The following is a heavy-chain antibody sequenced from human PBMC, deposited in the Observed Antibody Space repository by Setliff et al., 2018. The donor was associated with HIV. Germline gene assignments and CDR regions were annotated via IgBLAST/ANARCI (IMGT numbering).Heavy chain of an antibody. D-gene: IGHD5-12*01. CDR1: GYSISSGYY. CDR3: ARKDRYSGPYYFDY. J-gene: IGHJ4*02. CDR2: FYHSGST. V-gene: IGHV4-38-2*01. Sequence: PSETLSLTCAVSGYSISSGYYWGWVRQPPEKGLEWIGSFYHSGSTYYNPSLKSRVTISVDTSKNQFSLKLSSVTAADTAVYYCARKDRYSGPYYFDYWGQGTLVTVSS.